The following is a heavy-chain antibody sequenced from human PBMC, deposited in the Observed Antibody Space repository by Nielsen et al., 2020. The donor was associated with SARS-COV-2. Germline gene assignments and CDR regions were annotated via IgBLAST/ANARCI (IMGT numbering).Heavy chain of an antibody. J-gene: IGHJ6*02. CDR2: IRYDGSNK. V-gene: IGHV3-30*02. D-gene: IGHD3-9*01. Sequence: RQAPGKGLEWVAFIRYDGSNKYYADSVKGRFTISRDNSKNTLYLQMNSLRAEDTAVYYCARDHILTGYYPHYFYYGLDVWGLGTTVTVSS. CDR3: ARDHILTGYYPHYFYYGLDV.